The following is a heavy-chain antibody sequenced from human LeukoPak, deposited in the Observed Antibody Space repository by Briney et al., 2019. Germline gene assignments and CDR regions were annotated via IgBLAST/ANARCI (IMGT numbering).Heavy chain of an antibody. Sequence: SETLSLTCTVSGDSISSSTYYWGWIRQPPGKGLEWIGTMYYSGSTYYNPPLKSRVTLSVDTSKNKFSLKLSSVTAAETAVYYCAREGILSPIDYWGQGTLVTVSS. CDR3: AREGILSPIDY. CDR1: GDSISSSTYY. J-gene: IGHJ4*02. CDR2: MYYSGST. D-gene: IGHD3-10*01. V-gene: IGHV4-39*07.